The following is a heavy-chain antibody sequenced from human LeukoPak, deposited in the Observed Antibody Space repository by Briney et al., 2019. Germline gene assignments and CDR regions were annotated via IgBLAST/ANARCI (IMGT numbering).Heavy chain of an antibody. CDR1: GFTLSSYW. CDR2: IKQDGSEK. J-gene: IGHJ4*02. V-gene: IGHV3-7*01. Sequence: GGSLRLSCAASGFTLSSYWMSWVRQAPGKGLEWVANIKQDGSEKNYVDSVKGRFTISRDNAKNSLYLQMNSLRAEDTAVYYCARDTVIYYSDSSGYYVFDFWGQGTLVTVSS. CDR3: ARDTVIYYSDSSGYYVFDF. D-gene: IGHD3-22*01.